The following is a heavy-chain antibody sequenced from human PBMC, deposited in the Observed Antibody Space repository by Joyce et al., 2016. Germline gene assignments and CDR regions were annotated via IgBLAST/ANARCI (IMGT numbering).Heavy chain of an antibody. CDR3: ARLGAHYGSGSYSIPFDY. CDR1: GGSISGYY. D-gene: IGHD3-10*01. Sequence: QVQLQESGPGLVKPSETLSLTCTVSGGSISGYYWSWNRQPPGKGLEWRGYVYYSGSTNYNPSLKSRVTISVDTSKNQLSLKLSSVTAADAAVYYCARLGAHYGSGSYSIPFDYWGRGTLVIVSS. J-gene: IGHJ4*02. V-gene: IGHV4-59*08. CDR2: VYYSGST.